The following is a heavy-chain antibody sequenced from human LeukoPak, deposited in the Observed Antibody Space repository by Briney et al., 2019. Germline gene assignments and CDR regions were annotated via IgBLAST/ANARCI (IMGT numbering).Heavy chain of an antibody. CDR3: ARGEMATIDY. Sequence: GGSLRLSCAASGFTFSSYEMNWVRQAPGKGLEWVSYISSSGSTIYYADSVKGRFTISRDNAKNSLYLQMNSLRGEDTAVYYCARGEMATIDYWGQGTLVTVSS. D-gene: IGHD5-24*01. CDR1: GFTFSSYE. CDR2: ISSSGSTI. V-gene: IGHV3-48*03. J-gene: IGHJ4*02.